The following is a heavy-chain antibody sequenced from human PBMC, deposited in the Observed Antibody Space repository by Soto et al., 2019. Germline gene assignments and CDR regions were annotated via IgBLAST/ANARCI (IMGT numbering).Heavy chain of an antibody. Sequence: SGGSLRLSCAASGFTFSSYEMNWVRQAPGKGLEWVSYISSSGSTIYYADSVKGRFTISRDNAKNSLYLQMNSLRAEDTAVYYCARDRRSSWYRYYGMDVWGQGTTVTVSS. V-gene: IGHV3-48*03. D-gene: IGHD6-13*01. J-gene: IGHJ6*02. CDR3: ARDRRSSWYRYYGMDV. CDR1: GFTFSSYE. CDR2: ISSSGSTI.